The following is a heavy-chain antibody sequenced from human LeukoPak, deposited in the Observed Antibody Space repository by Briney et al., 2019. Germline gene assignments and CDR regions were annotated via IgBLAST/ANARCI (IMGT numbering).Heavy chain of an antibody. D-gene: IGHD3-22*01. CDR3: TRHGYDSSGYRHFDY. J-gene: IGHJ4*02. CDR1: GFTFSGSA. CDR2: IRSKANSYAT. V-gene: IGHV3-73*01. Sequence: GGSLRLSCAASGFTFSGSAMHWVRQASGKGLEWVGRIRSKANSYATAYAASVKGRFTISRDDSKNTAYLQMNSLKTEDTAVYYCTRHGYDSSGYRHFDYWGQGTLVTVSS.